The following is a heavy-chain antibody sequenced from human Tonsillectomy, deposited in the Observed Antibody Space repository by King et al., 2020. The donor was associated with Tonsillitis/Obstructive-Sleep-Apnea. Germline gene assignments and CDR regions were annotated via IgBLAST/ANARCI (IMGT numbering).Heavy chain of an antibody. D-gene: IGHD3-3*01. J-gene: IGHJ6*02. CDR2: ISGSGGST. Sequence: VQLVESGGGLVQPGGSLRLSCAASGFTFSSYAMSWVRQAPGKGLEWVSAISGSGGSTYYADSVKGRFTISRDNSKNTLYLQMNSLRAEDTAVYYCAKAGTIIVKYHCYGMGCWGQGTTVPV. CDR1: GFTFSSYA. CDR3: AKAGTIIVKYHCYGMGC. V-gene: IGHV3-23*04.